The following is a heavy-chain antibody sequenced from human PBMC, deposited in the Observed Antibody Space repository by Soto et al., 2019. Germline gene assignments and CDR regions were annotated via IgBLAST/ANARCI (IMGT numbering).Heavy chain of an antibody. CDR3: ASGNLAAYNWNDIGY. CDR2: INPNSGGT. D-gene: IGHD1-20*01. Sequence: ASGKVSCKPSGYTFTGYYLHWVRQAPGQGLEWMGWINPNSGGTNYAQKFQRRVTMTRDTSISTAYMELSRLRSDDTAVYYCASGNLAAYNWNDIGYWGQGTLVTVSS. V-gene: IGHV1-2*02. J-gene: IGHJ4*02. CDR1: GYTFTGYY.